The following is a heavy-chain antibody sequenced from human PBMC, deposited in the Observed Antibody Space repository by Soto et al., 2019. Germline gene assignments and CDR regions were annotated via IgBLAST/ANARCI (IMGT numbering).Heavy chain of an antibody. CDR1: GFTFSSYG. CDR2: IWYDGTDK. CDR3: ARGRGYCSGGSCYYFDY. J-gene: IGHJ4*01. V-gene: IGHV3-33*01. D-gene: IGHD2-15*01. Sequence: SLRLSCAASGFTFSSYGMHWVRQAPGKGLEWVAVIWYDGTDKYYVDSVKGRFTISRENSKNTLYLQMDSLRAEDTAVYYCARGRGYCSGGSCYYFDYWRHGTLVTVSS.